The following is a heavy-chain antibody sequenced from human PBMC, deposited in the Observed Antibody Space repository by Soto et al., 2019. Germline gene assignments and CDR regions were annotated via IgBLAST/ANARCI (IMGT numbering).Heavy chain of an antibody. Sequence: SETLSLTCTVSGGSISSGTYHWTWIRQHPEKGLEWIGYIYYSGSTYYNPSLKSRVTISVDTSKNQFSLRLSSVTAADTAVYFCASEMNYYDTSGDSYFDYWGQGTLVTVSS. J-gene: IGHJ4*02. CDR2: IYYSGST. CDR1: GGSISSGTYH. CDR3: ASEMNYYDTSGDSYFDY. D-gene: IGHD3-22*01. V-gene: IGHV4-31*02.